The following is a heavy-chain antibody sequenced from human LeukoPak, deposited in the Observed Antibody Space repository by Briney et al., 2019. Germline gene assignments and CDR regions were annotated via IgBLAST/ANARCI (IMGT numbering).Heavy chain of an antibody. CDR3: AREREQGWFDP. CDR1: GFTFSSYD. Sequence: GGSLRLSCAASGFTFSSYDMHWVRQATGKGLEWVSAIGTAGDTYYPGSVKGRFTISRENAKNSLYLQMNSLRAGDTAVYYCAREREQGWFDPWGQGTLVTVSS. V-gene: IGHV3-13*01. J-gene: IGHJ5*02. D-gene: IGHD1-26*01. CDR2: IGTAGDT.